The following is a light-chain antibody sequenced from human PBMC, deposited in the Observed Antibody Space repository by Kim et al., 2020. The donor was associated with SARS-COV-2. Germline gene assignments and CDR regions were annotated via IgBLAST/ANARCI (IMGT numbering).Light chain of an antibody. CDR1: DVGTRF. CDR3: QVWDGPSDHWV. Sequence: PASTPTTSSEWDDVGTRFVHCYCQKPGPAPLLVIYCDPNRPAGGAARFSGSNSKNTATPTIRVVEAGDEGDYFCQVWDGPSDHWVFGGGTQLTVL. J-gene: IGLJ3*02. CDR2: CDP. V-gene: IGLV3-21*04.